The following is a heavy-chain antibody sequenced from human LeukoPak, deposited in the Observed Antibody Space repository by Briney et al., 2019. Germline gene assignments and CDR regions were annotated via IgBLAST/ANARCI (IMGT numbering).Heavy chain of an antibody. CDR1: GYTFTSYY. CDR2: INPSGGST. Sequence: ASVKVSCKASGYTFTSYYMHWVRQAPGQGLEWMGIINPSGGSTRYAQKFQGRVTMTRDTSTSTVYMELSSLRSEDTAVYYCARDSGDYVWGSYIGYFDYWGQGTLVTVSS. D-gene: IGHD3-16*01. V-gene: IGHV1-46*01. J-gene: IGHJ4*02. CDR3: ARDSGDYVWGSYIGYFDY.